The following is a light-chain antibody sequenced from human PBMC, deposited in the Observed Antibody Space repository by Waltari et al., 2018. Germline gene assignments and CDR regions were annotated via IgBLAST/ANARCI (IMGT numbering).Light chain of an antibody. CDR3: SSYTSSSTFDVV. CDR1: SSDVGGYNY. CDR2: DVS. J-gene: IGLJ2*01. V-gene: IGLV2-14*01. Sequence: QSALTQPASVSGSPGQSITISCTGTSSDVGGYNYVSWYQQHPGKAPKLLIYDVSKRPSGVSNRFSGSKSGNTASLTISGRQAEDEADYYCSSYTSSSTFDVVFGGGTKLTVL.